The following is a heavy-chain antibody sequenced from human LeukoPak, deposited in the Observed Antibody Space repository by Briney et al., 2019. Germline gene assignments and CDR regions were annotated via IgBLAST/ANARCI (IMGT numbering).Heavy chain of an antibody. Sequence: ASVKVSCKASGYIFTSYAMNWVRQAPGQGLEWMGWIKTNTGNPAYAQGFTGRFVFSLDTSVSTAYLQISSLKAEDTAVYYCARAYQPLGGLSFPDSWGQGTLVTVSS. J-gene: IGHJ5*01. CDR3: ARAYQPLGGLSFPDS. V-gene: IGHV7-4-1*02. CDR1: GYIFTSYA. D-gene: IGHD3-16*02. CDR2: IKTNTGNP.